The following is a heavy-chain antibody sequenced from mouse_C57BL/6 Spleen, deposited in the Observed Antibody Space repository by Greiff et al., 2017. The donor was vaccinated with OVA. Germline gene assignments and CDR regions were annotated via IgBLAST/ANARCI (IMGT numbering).Heavy chain of an antibody. J-gene: IGHJ2*01. CDR2: IWSGGST. CDR3: ARKGDSKGYYFDY. CDR1: GFSLTSYG. V-gene: IGHV2-2*01. Sequence: QVHVKQSGPGLVQPSQSLSITCTVSGFSLTSYGVHWVRQSPGKGLEWLGVIWSGGSTDYNAAFISRLSISKDNSKSQVFFKMNSLQADDTAIYYCARKGDSKGYYFDYWGQGTTLTVSS. D-gene: IGHD2-5*01.